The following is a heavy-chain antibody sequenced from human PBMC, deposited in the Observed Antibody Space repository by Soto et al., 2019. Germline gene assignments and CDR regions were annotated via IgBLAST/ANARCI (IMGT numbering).Heavy chain of an antibody. Sequence: ASVKVSCKASGYNFTNYYMHWVQQAPGQGLEWMGIINPSGGSTSYAQKFQGRVTMTRDTSTSTVYMELSSLRSEDTAVYYCARDQGSSSSTWSSFDYWGQGTLVTVSS. CDR2: INPSGGST. D-gene: IGHD6-6*01. J-gene: IGHJ4*02. V-gene: IGHV1-46*01. CDR1: GYNFTNYY. CDR3: ARDQGSSSSTWSSFDY.